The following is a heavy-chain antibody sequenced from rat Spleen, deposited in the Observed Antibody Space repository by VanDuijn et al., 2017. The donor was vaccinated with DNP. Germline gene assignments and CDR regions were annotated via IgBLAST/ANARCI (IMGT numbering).Heavy chain of an antibody. Sequence: QVQLKESGPGLVQPSQTLSLTCTVSGFSLTSFTVSWVRQPSGKGLEWMGVVCVGGTTHISSIFKSRVSINRDTSTSQVFIEVTSLQSEDTATYFCVRDGQWDYLDYWGQGVLVTVAS. CDR3: VRDGQWDYLDY. D-gene: IGHD1-1*01. CDR1: GFSLTSFT. V-gene: IGHV2-15*01. CDR2: VCVGGTT. J-gene: IGHJ2*01.